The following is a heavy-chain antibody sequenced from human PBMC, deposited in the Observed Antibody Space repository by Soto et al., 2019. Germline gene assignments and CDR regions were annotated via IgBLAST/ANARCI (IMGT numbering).Heavy chain of an antibody. CDR2: IRSKANNYAT. V-gene: IGHV3-73*02. Sequence: EVQLVESGGGLVQPGGSLKLSCAASGFTFSGSAMHWVRQASGKGLEWVSRIRSKANNYATVYAASVKGRFTISRDDSKTTAHLQMNSLKTEDTAVYYCARHALQYCGGDCYLLPYFDLWGRGTLVTVSS. CDR3: ARHALQYCGGDCYLLPYFDL. D-gene: IGHD2-21*02. J-gene: IGHJ2*01. CDR1: GFTFSGSA.